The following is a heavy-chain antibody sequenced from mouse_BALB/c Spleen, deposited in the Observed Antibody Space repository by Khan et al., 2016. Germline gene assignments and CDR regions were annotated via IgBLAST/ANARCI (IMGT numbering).Heavy chain of an antibody. V-gene: IGHV3-2*02. CDR3: ARGDYGSSSWFAY. J-gene: IGHJ3*01. CDR1: GYSITSDYA. Sequence: EVQLQESGPGLVKPSQSLSLTCTVTGYSITSDYAWNWIRQFPGNKLEWMGYISYSGSTSYNPSLKSRISITRDTSKNQFFLQLNPVTTEDTATYYCARGDYGSSSWFAYWGQGTLVTVSA. D-gene: IGHD1-1*01. CDR2: ISYSGST.